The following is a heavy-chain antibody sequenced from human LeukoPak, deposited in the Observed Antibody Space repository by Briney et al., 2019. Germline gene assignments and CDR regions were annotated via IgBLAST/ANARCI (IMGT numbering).Heavy chain of an antibody. J-gene: IGHJ4*02. Sequence: GRSLRLSCAASGFTFDDYAMDWVRQAPGKGLEWVSGISWNSGSIGYADSVKGRFTISRDNAKNSLYLQMNSLRAEDTALYYCAKDLTRRLAVFSDWGQGTLVTVSS. CDR3: AKDLTRRLAVFSD. D-gene: IGHD3-9*01. V-gene: IGHV3-9*01. CDR1: GFTFDDYA. CDR2: ISWNSGSI.